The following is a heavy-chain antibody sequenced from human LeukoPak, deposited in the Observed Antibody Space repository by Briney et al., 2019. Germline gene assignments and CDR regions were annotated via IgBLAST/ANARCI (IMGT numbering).Heavy chain of an antibody. CDR1: GYSFTTYG. D-gene: IGHD6-6*01. CDR2: INPNSGGT. Sequence: GASVKVSCKASGYSFTTYGMNWVPQAPGQGLEWMGWINPNSGGTNYAQKFQGRVTMTRDTSISTAYMELSRLRSDDTAVYYCARGIAARSPHNWFDPWGQGTLVTVSS. V-gene: IGHV1-2*02. CDR3: ARGIAARSPHNWFDP. J-gene: IGHJ5*02.